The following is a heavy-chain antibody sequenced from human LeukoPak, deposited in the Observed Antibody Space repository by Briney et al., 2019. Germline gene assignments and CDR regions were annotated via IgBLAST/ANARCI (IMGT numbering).Heavy chain of an antibody. Sequence: GESLKISCEGSGYSFTSYWIGWLRQMSGKGLEWMGIIYPGDSDTRYSPSFQGQVTISADKSISTAYLQWSSLKASDTAIYFCAKASSGKFDIWGQGTMVTVSS. J-gene: IGHJ3*02. CDR2: IYPGDSDT. CDR1: GYSFTSYW. CDR3: AKASSGKFDI. V-gene: IGHV5-51*01. D-gene: IGHD6-19*01.